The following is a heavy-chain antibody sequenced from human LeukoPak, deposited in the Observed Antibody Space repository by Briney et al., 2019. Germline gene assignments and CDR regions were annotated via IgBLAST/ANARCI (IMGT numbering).Heavy chain of an antibody. CDR2: IWYDGSNK. CDR1: GFTFSSYG. V-gene: IGHV3-33*01. CDR3: ARDRFRLNLIAAPDY. Sequence: GRSLRLSCAASGFTFSSYGIHWVRQAPGKGLEWVAVIWYDGSNKYYADSVKGRFTISRDNSKNTLYLQMNSLRAEDTAVYYCARDRFRLNLIAAPDYWGQGTLVTVSS. D-gene: IGHD6-6*01. J-gene: IGHJ4*02.